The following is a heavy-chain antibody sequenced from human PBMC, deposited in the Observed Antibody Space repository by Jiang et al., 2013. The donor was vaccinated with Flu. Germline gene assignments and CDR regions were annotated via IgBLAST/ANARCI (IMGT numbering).Heavy chain of an antibody. V-gene: IGHV4-59*06. J-gene: IGHJ3*02. CDR3: AVRGVVVITSAFDI. Sequence: GPGLVKPSETLSLTCTVSGGSISSYYWSWIRQPPGKGLEWIGYIYYSGSTYYNPSLKSRVTISVDTSKNQFSLKLSSVTAADTAVYYCAVRGVVVITSAFDIWGQGTMVTVSS. D-gene: IGHD3-22*01. CDR2: IYYSGST. CDR1: GGSISSYY.